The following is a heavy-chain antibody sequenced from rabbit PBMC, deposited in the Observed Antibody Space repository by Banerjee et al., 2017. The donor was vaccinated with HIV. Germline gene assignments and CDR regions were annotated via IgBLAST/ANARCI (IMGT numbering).Heavy chain of an antibody. J-gene: IGHJ4*01. CDR1: GFSFRGYVY. D-gene: IGHD1-1*01. CDR3: ARDLTDIIGWNFAW. V-gene: IGHV1S45*01. CDR2: INAITGKA. Sequence: QEQLEESGGDLVKPEGSLTLTCTASGFSFRGYVYMCWVRQAPGKGLELIACINAITGKAVYASWSKCRFTFSRTSSTTVTLQMTSLTAADTATYFYARDLTDIIGWNFAWWGPGTLVTVS.